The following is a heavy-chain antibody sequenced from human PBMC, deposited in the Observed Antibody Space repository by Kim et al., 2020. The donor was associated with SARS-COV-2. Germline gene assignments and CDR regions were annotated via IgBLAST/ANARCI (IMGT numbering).Heavy chain of an antibody. CDR2: T. CDR3: ARDLGDSDFDY. V-gene: IGHV4-4*07. D-gene: IGHD2-21*02. J-gene: IGHJ4*02. Sequence: TNYNPSLKSLVTMSVDTSKNQFSLKLSSVTAADTAVYYCARDLGDSDFDYWGQGTLVTVSS.